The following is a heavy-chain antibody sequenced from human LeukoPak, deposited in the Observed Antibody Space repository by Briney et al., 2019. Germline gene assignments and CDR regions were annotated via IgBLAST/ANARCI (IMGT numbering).Heavy chain of an antibody. Sequence: ASVTVSCTASGGTFSSYAISWVRQAPGQGLEWMGWISAYNGNTNYAQKLQGRVTMTTDTSTSTAYMELRSLRSDDTALYYCARDIWDIVVVVAATNPFDYWGQGTLVTVSS. CDR3: ARDIWDIVVVVAATNPFDY. CDR2: ISAYNGNT. CDR1: GGTFSSYA. V-gene: IGHV1-18*01. J-gene: IGHJ4*02. D-gene: IGHD2-15*01.